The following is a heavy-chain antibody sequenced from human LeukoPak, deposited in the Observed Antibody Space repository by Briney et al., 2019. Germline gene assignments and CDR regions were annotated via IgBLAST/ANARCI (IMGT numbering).Heavy chain of an antibody. J-gene: IGHJ4*02. D-gene: IGHD5-12*01. CDR3: AKGWLAPGPTYDY. CDR2: ISASGGTT. Sequence: PGGSLRLSCAASGFTFSGYAMGWVRQAPGKGPEWVSAISASGGTTHYADSVKGRFTLSRDNSRNTLHLQLHSLRAEDTDIYYCAKGWLAPGPTYDYWGQGTLVTVSS. CDR1: GFTFSGYA. V-gene: IGHV3-23*01.